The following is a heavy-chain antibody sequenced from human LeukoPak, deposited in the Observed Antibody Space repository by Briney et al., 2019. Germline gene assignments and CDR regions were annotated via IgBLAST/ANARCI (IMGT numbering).Heavy chain of an antibody. J-gene: IGHJ4*02. D-gene: IGHD1-26*01. CDR3: ARDFGSEG. CDR1: GFTFSSYA. Sequence: PGGSLRLSCAASGFTFSSYAMNWVRQAPGKGLEWVSYISYTSSAIYYADSVKGRFIISRDNAKNSLSLQMNSLRAEDTAVYYCARDFGSEGWGQGTLVTVSS. V-gene: IGHV3-48*01. CDR2: ISYTSSAI.